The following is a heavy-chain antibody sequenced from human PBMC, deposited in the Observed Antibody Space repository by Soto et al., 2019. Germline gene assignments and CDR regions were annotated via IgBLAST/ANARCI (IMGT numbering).Heavy chain of an antibody. Sequence: QPGGSLRLSCAASGFTFSSYAMSWVRQAPGKGLEWVSAISGSGGSTYYADSVKGRFTISRDNSKNTLYLQMNSLRAEDTAVYYCAKRTARTQIAVAGTGGMDVWGQGTTVTVSS. CDR1: GFTFSSYA. D-gene: IGHD6-19*01. CDR2: ISGSGGST. J-gene: IGHJ6*02. V-gene: IGHV3-23*01. CDR3: AKRTARTQIAVAGTGGMDV.